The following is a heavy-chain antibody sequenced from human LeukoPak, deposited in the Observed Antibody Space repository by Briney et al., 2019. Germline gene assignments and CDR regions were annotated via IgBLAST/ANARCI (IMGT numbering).Heavy chain of an antibody. V-gene: IGHV3-30-3*01. J-gene: IGHJ4*02. D-gene: IGHD3-10*01. CDR2: ISYDGSNE. CDR3: ARGSWFGELLPFDY. CDR1: EFTFDSYA. Sequence: GGSLRLSCAASEFTFDSYAMHWVRQAPGKGLEWVAVISYDGSNEYYTDSVGGRFSISRDNSKNTLYLQMNSLSAEDTAVYYCARGSWFGELLPFDYWGQGTLVTVSS.